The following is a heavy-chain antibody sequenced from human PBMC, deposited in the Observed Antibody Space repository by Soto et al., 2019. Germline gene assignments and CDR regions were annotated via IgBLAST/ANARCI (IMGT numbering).Heavy chain of an antibody. CDR3: AKDLTLVRGVNYYRMDV. V-gene: IGHV3-30*18. Sequence: GGSLRLSCAASGFTFSSYGMHWVRQAPGKGLEWVAVISYDGSNKYYADSVKGRFTISRDNSKNTLYLQMNSLRDEDTAVYYCAKDLTLVRGVNYYRMDVWAQGTTVTGSS. CDR2: ISYDGSNK. D-gene: IGHD3-10*01. J-gene: IGHJ6*02. CDR1: GFTFSSYG.